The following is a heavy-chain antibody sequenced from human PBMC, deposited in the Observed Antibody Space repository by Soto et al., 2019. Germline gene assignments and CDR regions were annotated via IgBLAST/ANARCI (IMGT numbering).Heavy chain of an antibody. CDR3: ARTLRTAAAGITNWFDP. CDR1: GGSISSYY. CDR2: IYYSGSA. D-gene: IGHD6-13*01. J-gene: IGHJ5*02. Sequence: LSETLSLTCTVSGGSISSYYWSWIRQPPGKGLEWIGYIYYSGSANYNPSLKRRVTISVDTSKNQFSLQLSSVTAADTAVYYCARTLRTAAAGITNWFDPWGQGILVTVAS. V-gene: IGHV4-59*01.